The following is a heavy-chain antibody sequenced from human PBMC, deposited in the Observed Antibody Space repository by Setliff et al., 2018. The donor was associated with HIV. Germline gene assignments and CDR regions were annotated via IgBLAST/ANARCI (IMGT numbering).Heavy chain of an antibody. J-gene: IGHJ3*02. D-gene: IGHD2-15*01. V-gene: IGHV1-8*01. Sequence: GASVKVSCKVSGYTLTEVSVHWVRQAPGKGLEWMGWMNPNSANTGYAQKFQGRVTMTRNTSISTAYMQLNSLRSEDTAVYYCVRGGRAMGYCSGGTCLENAFDIWGQGTMVNVSS. CDR1: GYTLTEVS. CDR3: VRGGRAMGYCSGGTCLENAFDI. CDR2: MNPNSANT.